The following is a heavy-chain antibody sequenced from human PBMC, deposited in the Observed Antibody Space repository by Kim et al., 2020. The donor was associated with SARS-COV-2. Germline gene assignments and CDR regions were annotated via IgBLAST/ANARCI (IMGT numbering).Heavy chain of an antibody. Sequence: SETLSLTCAVSGGSISSGGYSWSWIRQPPGKGLEWIGYIYHSGSTYYNPSLKSRVTISVDRSKNQFSLKLSSVTAADTAVYYCARTSITMVRGVIDAFDIWGQGTMVTVSS. CDR2: IYHSGST. CDR1: GGSISSGGYS. J-gene: IGHJ3*02. D-gene: IGHD3-10*01. CDR3: ARTSITMVRGVIDAFDI. V-gene: IGHV4-30-2*01.